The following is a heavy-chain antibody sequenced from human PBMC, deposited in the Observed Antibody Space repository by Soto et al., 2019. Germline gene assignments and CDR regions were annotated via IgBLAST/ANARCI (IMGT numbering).Heavy chain of an antibody. J-gene: IGHJ4*02. CDR1: GFTFSSYA. D-gene: IGHD3-3*01. CDR3: AKGFWSYFDY. CDR2: ISGSGGST. Sequence: XGSPLLSCAASGFTFSSYAMSWVRQAPGKGLEWVSAISGSGGSTYYADSVKGRFTISRDNSKNTLYLQMNSLRAEDTAVYYCAKGFWSYFDYWGQGTLVTVSS. V-gene: IGHV3-23*01.